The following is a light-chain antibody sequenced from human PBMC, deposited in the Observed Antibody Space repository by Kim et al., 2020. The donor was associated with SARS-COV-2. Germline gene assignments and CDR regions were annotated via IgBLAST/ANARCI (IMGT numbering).Light chain of an antibody. CDR3: QQYKSWPLT. CDR2: DAS. J-gene: IGKJ4*01. V-gene: IGKV3-15*01. Sequence: SLAPGERPTPPCRASQSVTSNVAWYQQKPGQAPRLLIYDASTRATGIPARFSGTGSGTEFSLTISSLQSEDCAVYYCQQYKSWPLTFGGGTKLEI. CDR1: QSVTSN.